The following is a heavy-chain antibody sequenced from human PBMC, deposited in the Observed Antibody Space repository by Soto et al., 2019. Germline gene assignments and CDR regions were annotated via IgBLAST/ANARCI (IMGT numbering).Heavy chain of an antibody. Sequence: SVKVSCKASGGTFSSYAISWVRQAPGQGLECMGGIIPIFGTANYAQKFQGRVTINADESTSTVYMELSSLRSEDTAVYYCARINRNYYRSGSYPPSWGQGTLVSVSS. CDR3: ARINRNYYRSGSYPPS. V-gene: IGHV1-69*13. J-gene: IGHJ4*02. CDR1: GGTFSSYA. D-gene: IGHD3-10*01. CDR2: IIPIFGTA.